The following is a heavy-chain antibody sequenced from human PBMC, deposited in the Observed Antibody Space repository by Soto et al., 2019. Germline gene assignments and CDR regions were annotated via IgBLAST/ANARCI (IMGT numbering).Heavy chain of an antibody. CDR2: ISGTGSYI. D-gene: IGHD6-19*01. Sequence: EVQLVESGGGLVKPGGSLRLSCAASGFTFRSYSMNWVRQAPGMGLEWVSSISGTGSYIYYVDSVKGRFTISRDNAKNSLYLQMNSLRAEDTAVYYCARVGVGIIRSDWSYYYGLDVWGQGTTVTVSS. J-gene: IGHJ6*02. V-gene: IGHV3-21*01. CDR1: GFTFRSYS. CDR3: ARVGVGIIRSDWSYYYGLDV.